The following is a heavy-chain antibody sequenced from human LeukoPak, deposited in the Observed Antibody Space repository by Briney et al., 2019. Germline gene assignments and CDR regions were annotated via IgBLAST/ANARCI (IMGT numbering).Heavy chain of an antibody. J-gene: IGHJ4*02. V-gene: IGHV4-34*01. CDR1: GGSFSGYY. CDR2: INHSGST. Sequence: PSETLSLTCAVYGGSFSGYYWSWIRQPPGKGLEWIGEINHSGSTNYNPSLKSRVTISVDTSKNQFPLKLSSVTAADTAVYYCAGAKGYCSGGSCYVNYFDYWGQGTLVTVSS. D-gene: IGHD2-15*01. CDR3: AGAKGYCSGGSCYVNYFDY.